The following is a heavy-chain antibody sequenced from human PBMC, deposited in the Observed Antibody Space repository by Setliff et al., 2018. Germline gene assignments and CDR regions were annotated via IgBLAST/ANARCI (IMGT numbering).Heavy chain of an antibody. J-gene: IGHJ3*02. D-gene: IGHD3-22*01. CDR3: ARGDYYDSSAYSPDTFDI. CDR1: GGSFSGHH. Sequence: SETLSLTCAVYGGSFSGHHWCWIRQPPWKGLEWIGEINHSGSANHNPSLKSRVTISLDTSKNQFSLKLSSVTAADTAVYYCARGDYYDSSAYSPDTFDIWGQGTMVTVSS. V-gene: IGHV4-34*01. CDR2: INHSGSA.